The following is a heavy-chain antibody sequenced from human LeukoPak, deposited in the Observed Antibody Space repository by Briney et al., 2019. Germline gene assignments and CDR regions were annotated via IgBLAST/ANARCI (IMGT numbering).Heavy chain of an antibody. CDR1: GGSISSYY. CDR2: IYYSGST. CDR3: ARARDQATDYCFDC. Sequence: PSETLSLTCTVSGGSISSYYWSWIRQPPGKGLEWIGYIYYSGSTNYNPSLKSRVTISVDTSKNQFSLKLSSVTAADTAVYYCARARDQATDYCFDCWGQGTLVTVSS. J-gene: IGHJ4*02. D-gene: IGHD1-26*01. V-gene: IGHV4-59*01.